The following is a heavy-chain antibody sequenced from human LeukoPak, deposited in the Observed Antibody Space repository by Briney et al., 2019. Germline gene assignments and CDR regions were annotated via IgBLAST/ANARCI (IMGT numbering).Heavy chain of an antibody. CDR1: GFSVSSNY. V-gene: IGHV3-66*02. CDR3: ARDNIAVAGTDY. J-gene: IGHJ4*02. Sequence: GGSLRLSCAASGFSVSSNYMSWVRQAPGKGLEWVSVIYSGGSIYYADSVKGRFTISRDNSKNTLYLQMNSLRGEDTAVDYCARDNIAVAGTDYWGQGTLVTVSS. D-gene: IGHD6-19*01. CDR2: IYSGGSI.